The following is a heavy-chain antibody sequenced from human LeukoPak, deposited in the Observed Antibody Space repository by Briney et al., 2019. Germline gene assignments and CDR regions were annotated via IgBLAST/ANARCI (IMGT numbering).Heavy chain of an antibody. CDR3: ARGAYYYDSSG. J-gene: IGHJ4*02. Sequence: DPGGSLRLSCAASGFTVSSNYMSWVRQAPGKGLEWVSVIYSGGSTYYADSVKGRFTISRDNSKNTLYLQMNSLRAEDTAVYYCARGAYYYDSSGWGQGTLVTVSS. CDR2: IYSGGST. D-gene: IGHD3-22*01. V-gene: IGHV3-53*01. CDR1: GFTVSSNY.